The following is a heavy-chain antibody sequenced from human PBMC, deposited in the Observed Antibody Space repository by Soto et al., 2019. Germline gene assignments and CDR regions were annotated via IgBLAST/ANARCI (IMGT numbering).Heavy chain of an antibody. CDR2: IFYSGYN. V-gene: IGHV4-31*03. D-gene: IGHD2-2*01. CDR1: VGSINIGGYY. J-gene: IGHJ5*02. Sequence: TLSLTCTVSVGSINIGGYYWSWIRHSPVTRLEWIGYIFYSGYNYYNPSLKSGLSMSVDTSKNQFSLRLTSVTAADTAVYFCARLNPIVVVPTPMGWFDPWGQGTLVTISS. CDR3: ARLNPIVVVPTPMGWFDP.